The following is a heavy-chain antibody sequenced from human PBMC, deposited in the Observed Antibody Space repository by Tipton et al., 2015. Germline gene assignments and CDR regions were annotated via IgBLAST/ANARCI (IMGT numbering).Heavy chain of an antibody. D-gene: IGHD2-21*02. J-gene: IGHJ4*02. CDR3: ARTRGVQSSDWEVH. CDR2: LFYNGNT. V-gene: IGHV4-61*01. Sequence: TLSLTCTVSAGSISSPTYYWAWIRQPPGKGLEWIGHLFYNGNTNYNPSLKSRVTISVDTSENRFSLRLTSVTAADTAMYYCARTRGVQSSDWEVHWGQGILVNVSS. CDR1: AGSISSPTYY.